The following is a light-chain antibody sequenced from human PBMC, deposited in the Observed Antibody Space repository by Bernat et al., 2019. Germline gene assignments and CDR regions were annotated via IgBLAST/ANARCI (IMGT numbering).Light chain of an antibody. J-gene: IGKJ1*01. CDR1: RTILHSKGRTF. V-gene: IGKV2D-29*01. CDR3: MQSMQPPPT. Sequence: DIELTQTPHSLPVTPGQPASISCKSSRTILHSKGRTFLPWYLQRPGQLPRLPFYEVSTRSSGVPDRFCGSGSGTHFTLTISRVETDAVVIYYCMQSMQPPPTFGQGTKVEVK. CDR2: EVS.